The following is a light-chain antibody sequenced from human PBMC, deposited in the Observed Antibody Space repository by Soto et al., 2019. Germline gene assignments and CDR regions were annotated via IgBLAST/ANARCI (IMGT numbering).Light chain of an antibody. V-gene: IGLV1-51*01. CDR3: GTWDSSLSDAVV. Sequence: QSVLTQPPSVSAAPGQKVTISCSGTSSNIGRNYVAWCQQLPGTAPKLLIYDNDKRPSGIPDRFSGSKSGTSATLGITGLQTGDEADYYCGTWDSSLSDAVVFGEGTKVTVL. J-gene: IGLJ2*01. CDR1: SSNIGRNY. CDR2: DND.